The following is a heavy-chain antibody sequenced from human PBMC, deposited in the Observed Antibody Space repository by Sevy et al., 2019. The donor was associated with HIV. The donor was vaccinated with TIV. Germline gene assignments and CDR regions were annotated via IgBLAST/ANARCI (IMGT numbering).Heavy chain of an antibody. V-gene: IGHV1-18*01. CDR2: IGAYNGNR. CDR3: ARLSTARGESNWFDP. J-gene: IGHJ5*02. D-gene: IGHD3-16*01. CDR1: GYTFSTYG. Sequence: ASVKVSSKASGYTFSTYGISWVRQAPGQGLEWMGWIGAYNGNRKYAQKFQDRITMTTDTSTSTAYMELRSLRSDDTAVYFCARLSTARGESNWFDPWGQGTLVTVSS.